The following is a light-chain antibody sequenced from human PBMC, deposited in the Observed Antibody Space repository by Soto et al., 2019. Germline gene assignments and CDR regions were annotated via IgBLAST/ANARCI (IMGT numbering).Light chain of an antibody. J-gene: IGKJ4*01. Sequence: EIVMTQSPATLSVSPGERATLSCRASQSVSNNLVWYQQKPGQAPRPLIYGASARATGIPARFSGSGSGTDFTLTISGLQSEDLAVYYCQQYKTSPLTFGGGTKVEIK. CDR2: GAS. CDR3: QQYKTSPLT. V-gene: IGKV3-15*01. CDR1: QSVSNN.